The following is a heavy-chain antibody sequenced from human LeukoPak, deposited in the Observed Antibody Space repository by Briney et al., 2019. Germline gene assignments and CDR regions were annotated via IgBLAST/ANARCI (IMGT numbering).Heavy chain of an antibody. CDR2: ISYDGSNK. D-gene: IGHD1-26*01. CDR1: GFTFSSYA. V-gene: IGHV3-30-3*01. CDR3: AREGLRGATGYFDY. J-gene: IGHJ4*02. Sequence: RSGGSLRLSCAASGFTFSSYAMHWVRQAPGKGLEWVAVISYDGSNKYYADSVKGRFTISRDNSKNTLYLQMNSLRAEDTAVYYCAREGLRGATGYFDYWGQGTLVTVSS.